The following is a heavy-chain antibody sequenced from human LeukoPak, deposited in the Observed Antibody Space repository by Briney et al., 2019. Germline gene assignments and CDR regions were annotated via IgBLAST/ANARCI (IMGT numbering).Heavy chain of an antibody. J-gene: IGHJ6*04. V-gene: IGHV3-7*03. CDR2: IKQDGSEK. D-gene: IGHD2-2*01. Sequence: GGSLRLSCAASGFTFNDYWMTWVRQAPGKGLEWVAHIKQDGSEKYYVDSLKGRFTISRDNAKNSLFLQMNSLRAEDTAVYYCVRDCSSASLASGCYYAMDVWGKGTTVTVSS. CDR3: VRDCSSASLASGCYYAMDV. CDR1: GFTFNDYW.